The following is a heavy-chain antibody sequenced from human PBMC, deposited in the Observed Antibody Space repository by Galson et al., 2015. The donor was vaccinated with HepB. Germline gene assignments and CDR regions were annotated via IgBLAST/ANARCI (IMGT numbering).Heavy chain of an antibody. J-gene: IGHJ4*02. V-gene: IGHV3-48*02. D-gene: IGHD6-13*01. CDR2: ISSSSSTI. CDR3: ARVGAGIFDY. Sequence: SLRLSCAASGFTFSSYSMNWVRQAPGKGLEWVSYISSSSSTIYYADSVKGRFTISRDNAKNSLYLQMNSLRDVDTAVYYCARVGAGIFDYWGQGTLVTVSS. CDR1: GFTFSSYS.